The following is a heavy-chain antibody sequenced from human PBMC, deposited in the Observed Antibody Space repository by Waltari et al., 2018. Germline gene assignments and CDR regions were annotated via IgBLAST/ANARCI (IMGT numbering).Heavy chain of an antibody. D-gene: IGHD1-26*01. CDR1: GDSIPNKRFY. V-gene: IGHV4-39*01. J-gene: IGHJ4*02. CDR2: RHYTGNT. CDR3: VTGAGADLIDH. Sequence: QLQLQESGPGLVQHSETLSLTCPVSGDSIPNKRFYCGWIRQPPGQGLGWVGSRHYTGNTFYHPALKEPFTISGETFKNPFSPKLTPVSAGDPAVFYCVTGAGADLIDHLGQG.